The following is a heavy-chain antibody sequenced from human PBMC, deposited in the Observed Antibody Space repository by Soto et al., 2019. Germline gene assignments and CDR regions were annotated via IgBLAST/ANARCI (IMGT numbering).Heavy chain of an antibody. D-gene: IGHD4-17*01. J-gene: IGHJ1*01. CDR1: GFAVDNKY. Sequence: GGSLRLSCAASGFAVDNKYMSWVRQAPGKGLEWVSVVYVGGDTYYADAVKGRFTISRDNAKNSLYLQMNSLRAEDTAVYYCARGLYGDPREYFQYWGQGTLVTVSS. CDR3: ARGLYGDPREYFQY. CDR2: VYVGGDT. V-gene: IGHV3-53*01.